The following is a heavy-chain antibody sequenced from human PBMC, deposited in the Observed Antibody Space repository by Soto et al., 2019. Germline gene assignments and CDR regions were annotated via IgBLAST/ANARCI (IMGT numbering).Heavy chain of an antibody. D-gene: IGHD6-19*01. CDR2: INHSGST. CDR1: GGSFSGYY. Sequence: SETLSLTCAVYGGSFSGYYWSWIRQPPGKGLEWIGEINHSGSTNYNPSLKSRVTISVDTSKNQFSLKLSSVTAADTAVYYCARAISSGWKHYFDYWGQGTLVTVSS. CDR3: ARAISSGWKHYFDY. J-gene: IGHJ4*01. V-gene: IGHV4-34*01.